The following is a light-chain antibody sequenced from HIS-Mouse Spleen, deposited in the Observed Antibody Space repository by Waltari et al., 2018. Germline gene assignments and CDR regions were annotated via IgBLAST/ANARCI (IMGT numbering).Light chain of an antibody. Sequence: EIVLTQSPGTLSLSPGERATLSCRASQSVSSSHLAWYQQKPGQAPRLLIYGASSRATGIPDRFSGSGSGTDFTLTISRLEPEDFAVYYCQQYGSSPPALTFGGGTKVEIK. V-gene: IGKV3-20*01. CDR1: QSVSSSH. CDR2: GAS. CDR3: QQYGSSPPALT. J-gene: IGKJ4*01.